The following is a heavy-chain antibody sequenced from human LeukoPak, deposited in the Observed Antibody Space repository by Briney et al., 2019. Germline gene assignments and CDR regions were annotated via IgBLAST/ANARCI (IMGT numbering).Heavy chain of an antibody. CDR3: ARVRFFDSSVLTRKRSYYFDY. CDR1: DDSITMYY. J-gene: IGHJ4*02. CDR2: IYYSGST. V-gene: IGHV4-59*12. Sequence: SETLSLTCSVSDDSITMYYWTWIRQPPGKGLEWIGYIYYSGSTNYNSSLKSRVTMSVDTPKNQFSLKLSSVTAADTAVYYCARVRFFDSSVLTRKRSYYFDYWGQGTLVTVSS. D-gene: IGHD3-22*01.